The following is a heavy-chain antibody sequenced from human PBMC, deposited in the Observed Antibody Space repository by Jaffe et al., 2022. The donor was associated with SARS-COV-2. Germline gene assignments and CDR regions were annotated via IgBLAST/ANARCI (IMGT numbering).Heavy chain of an antibody. V-gene: IGHV4-61*02. CDR1: GGSISSGSYY. CDR3: ARGGAYTSSWFPMAGAFDI. D-gene: IGHD6-13*01. Sequence: QVQLQASGPGLVKPSQTLSLTCSVSGGSISSGSYYWSWIRQPAGKGLEWIGHIYTSGSTNYNPSLKSRVTISLDTSKSQFSLKLSSVTATDTAVYYCARGGAYTSSWFPMAGAFDIWGQGIMVTVSS. J-gene: IGHJ3*02. CDR2: IYTSGST.